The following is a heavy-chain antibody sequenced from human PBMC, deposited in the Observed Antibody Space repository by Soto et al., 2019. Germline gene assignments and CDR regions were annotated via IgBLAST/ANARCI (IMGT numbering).Heavy chain of an antibody. D-gene: IGHD5-18*01. CDR1: GGSISSGGYY. J-gene: IGHJ4*02. CDR2: IYYSGST. Sequence: QVQLQESGPGLVKPSQTVSLTCTVSGGSISSGGYYWSWIRQHPGKGLEWIGYIYYSGSTYYNPSLKSRVTISVDTSKNQFSLMLSSVTAADTAVYYCARYVDTAMVAVRGSFDYWGQGTLVTVSS. CDR3: ARYVDTAMVAVRGSFDY. V-gene: IGHV4-31*03.